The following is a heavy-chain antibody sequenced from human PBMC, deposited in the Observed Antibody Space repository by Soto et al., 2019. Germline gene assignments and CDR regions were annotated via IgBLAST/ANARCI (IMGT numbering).Heavy chain of an antibody. V-gene: IGHV4-31*03. CDR3: AKDPSPQPTTVVTPGWFDP. D-gene: IGHD4-17*01. CDR1: GGSIRDGGYY. CDR2: IYYTGTT. Sequence: QVQLQESGPRLVEPSQTLSLTCTVSGGSIRDGGYYWSWIRQHPGKGLEWLGYIYYTGTTYYNPSLKSRLTISVDMSKGQFSLKLTSLTAADTAVYYCAKDPSPQPTTVVTPGWFDPWGQGILVTVSS. J-gene: IGHJ5*02.